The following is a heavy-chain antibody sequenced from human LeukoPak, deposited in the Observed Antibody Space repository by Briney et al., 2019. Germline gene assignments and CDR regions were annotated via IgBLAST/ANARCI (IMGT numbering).Heavy chain of an antibody. Sequence: SETLSLTCAVYGGSFSGYYWSWIRQPPGKGLEWIGEINHSGSTNYNPSLKSRVTISVDTSKNQFPLKLSSVTAADTAVYYCARDPSPMALCDWFDPWGQGTLVTVSS. CDR3: ARDPSPMALCDWFDP. D-gene: IGHD3-10*01. V-gene: IGHV4-34*01. CDR1: GGSFSGYY. CDR2: INHSGST. J-gene: IGHJ5*02.